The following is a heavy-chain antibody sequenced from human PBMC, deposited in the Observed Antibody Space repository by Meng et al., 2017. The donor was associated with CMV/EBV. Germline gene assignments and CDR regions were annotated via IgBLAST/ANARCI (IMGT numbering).Heavy chain of an antibody. CDR2: INHSGST. J-gene: IGHJ4*02. V-gene: IGHV4-34*01. CDR3: ARVCYYDCSGYYYEGAYYFDY. Sequence: SETLSLTCAVYGGSFSGYYWSWIRQPPAKGLEWMGEINHSGSTNYNPSLKSRVTISVDTSKNQFSLKLSSVTAADTAVYYCARVCYYDCSGYYYEGAYYFDYWGQGTLVTVSS. CDR1: GGSFSGYY. D-gene: IGHD3-22*01.